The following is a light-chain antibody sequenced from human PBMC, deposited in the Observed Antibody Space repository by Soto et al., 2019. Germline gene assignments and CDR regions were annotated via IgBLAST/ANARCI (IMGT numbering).Light chain of an antibody. V-gene: IGKV3-20*01. Sequence: EIVLTQSPATLSLSRGERATLSCRASQSVSSSYLAWYQQKPGQAPRLLIYGASSRATGIPDRFSGSGSGTDFTLTISRLEPEDFAVYYCQQYGSSPPWTFGQGTKVDIK. CDR2: GAS. CDR1: QSVSSSY. CDR3: QQYGSSPPWT. J-gene: IGKJ1*01.